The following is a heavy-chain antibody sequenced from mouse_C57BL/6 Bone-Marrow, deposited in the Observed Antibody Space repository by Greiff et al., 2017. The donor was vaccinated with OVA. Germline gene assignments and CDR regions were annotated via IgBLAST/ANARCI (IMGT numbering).Heavy chain of an antibody. J-gene: IGHJ3*01. CDR3: ARHVGFAY. Sequence: EVQLVESGGDLVKPGGSLKLSCAASGFTFSSYGMSWVRQTPDKRLEWVATISSGGSYTYYPDSVKGRFTISRDNAKNTLYLQMSSLKSEDTAMYYCARHVGFAYWGQGTLVTVSA. CDR1: GFTFSSYG. CDR2: ISSGGSYT. V-gene: IGHV5-6*01.